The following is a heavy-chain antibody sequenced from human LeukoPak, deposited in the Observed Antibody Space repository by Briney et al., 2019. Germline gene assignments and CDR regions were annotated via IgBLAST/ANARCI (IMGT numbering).Heavy chain of an antibody. V-gene: IGHV3-74*01. J-gene: IGHJ4*02. CDR3: TRDWRNLGYDY. D-gene: IGHD5-12*01. CDR2: IASDGSST. CDR1: GFTFSSYW. Sequence: GGSLRLSCAASGFTFSSYWMNWVRQAPGKGLVWVSRIASDGSSTTYADSVKGRFTISRDNAKNTLYLQMNSLRAEDTAVYYCTRDWRNLGYDYWGQGTLVTVSS.